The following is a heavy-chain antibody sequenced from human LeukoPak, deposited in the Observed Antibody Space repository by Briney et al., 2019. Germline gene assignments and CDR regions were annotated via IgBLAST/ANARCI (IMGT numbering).Heavy chain of an antibody. D-gene: IGHD3-3*01. Sequence: SETLSLTCTVSGGSISSYYWSWIRQPPGKGLEWIGYIYYSGSTNYNPSLKSRVTISVDTSKNQFSLKLSSVTAADTAVYYCARVRGGYYTRIRYFDYWGQGTLVTVSS. CDR3: ARVRGGYYTRIRYFDY. CDR2: IYYSGST. V-gene: IGHV4-59*12. J-gene: IGHJ4*02. CDR1: GGSISSYY.